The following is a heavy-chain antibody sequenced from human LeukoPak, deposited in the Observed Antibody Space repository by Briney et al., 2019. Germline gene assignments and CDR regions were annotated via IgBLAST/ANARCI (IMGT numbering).Heavy chain of an antibody. CDR1: GDSSRIFY. V-gene: IGHV4-4*09. CDR3: ARRGASGSFPFDY. CDR2: IYTSGIT. Sequence: SETLSLTCTVSGDSSRIFYWSWIRQPPGKGLEWIGHIYTSGITSYNPSLKSRVSISGDTSRNQFSLKLSSVTAADTAVYYCARRGASGSFPFDYWGQGTLVTVSS. J-gene: IGHJ4*02. D-gene: IGHD3-10*01.